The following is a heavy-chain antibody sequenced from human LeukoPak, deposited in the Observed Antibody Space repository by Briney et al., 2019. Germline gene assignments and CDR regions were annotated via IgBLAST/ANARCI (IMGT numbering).Heavy chain of an antibody. Sequence: PGESLKISCKGSGYSFTSYWIGWVRQMPGKGLEWMGIIYPGDSDTRYSPSFQGQVTISADKSISTAYLQWSSLKASDTAMYYCARFVNNDVYYYGSGSYYKLEDYYFDYWGQGTLVTVSS. D-gene: IGHD3-10*01. CDR1: GYSFTSYW. CDR3: ARFVNNDVYYYGSGSYYKLEDYYFDY. J-gene: IGHJ4*02. CDR2: IYPGDSDT. V-gene: IGHV5-51*01.